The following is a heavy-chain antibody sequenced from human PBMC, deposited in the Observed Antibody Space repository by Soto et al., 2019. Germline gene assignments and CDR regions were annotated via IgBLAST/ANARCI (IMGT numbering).Heavy chain of an antibody. J-gene: IGHJ4*02. D-gene: IGHD2-15*01. CDR3: ARDRSSSCYNGTFYFDS. V-gene: IGHV1-69*06. CDR2: IIPLFDAT. Sequence: QVQLVQSGAEVRKPGSSVKVSCKASGGTFTTYDISWVRQAPGQGLEWMGGIIPLFDATKYAQKFQGRVTITADKSTGTAYMELSSLRSEHTAMYYCARDRSSSCYNGTFYFDSWGQGTLVTVSS. CDR1: GGTFTTYD.